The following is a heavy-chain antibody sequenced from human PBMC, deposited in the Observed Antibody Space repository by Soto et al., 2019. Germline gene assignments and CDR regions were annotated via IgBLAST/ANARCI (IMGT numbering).Heavy chain of an antibody. V-gene: IGHV6-1*01. CDR2: TYYRSKWYN. J-gene: IGHJ6*03. CDR3: ARERCSGGSCYFSYYYMDV. Sequence: SQTLSLTCAISGDSVSSNSAAWNWIRQSPSRGLEWLGRTYYRSKWYNDYAVSEKSRITINPDTSKNQFSLQLNSVTPEDTAVYYCARERCSGGSCYFSYYYMDVWGKGTTVTVSS. D-gene: IGHD2-15*01. CDR1: GDSVSSNSAA.